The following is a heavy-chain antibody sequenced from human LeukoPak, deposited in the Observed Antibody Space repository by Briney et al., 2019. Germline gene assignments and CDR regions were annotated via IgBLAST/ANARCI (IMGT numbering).Heavy chain of an antibody. V-gene: IGHV4-34*01. CDR2: INHSGST. D-gene: IGHD3-9*01. CDR1: GGSFSGYY. CDR3: ARRSPDYDILTGYYKGGYFDY. Sequence: PSETLSLTCAVYGGSFSGYYWSWIRQPPGKGLEWIGEINHSGSTYYNPSLKSRVTISVDTSKNQFSLKLSSVTAADTAVYYCARRSPDYDILTGYYKGGYFDYWGQGTLVTVSS. J-gene: IGHJ4*02.